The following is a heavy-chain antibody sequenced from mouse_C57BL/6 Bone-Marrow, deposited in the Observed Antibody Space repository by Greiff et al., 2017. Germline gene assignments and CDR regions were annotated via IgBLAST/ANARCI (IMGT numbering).Heavy chain of an antibody. CDR1: GYTFTDYY. CDR2: IFPGSGST. J-gene: IGHJ1*03. Sequence: QVQLKESGPELVKPGASVKISCKASGYTFTDYYIHWVKQRPGQGLEWIGWIFPGSGSTYYNEKFKGKATLTVDKSSSTTYMLLSSLTSEDSAVXFCARGGVVIATAFDVWGTGTTVTVSS. D-gene: IGHD1-1*01. V-gene: IGHV1-75*01. CDR3: ARGGVVIATAFDV.